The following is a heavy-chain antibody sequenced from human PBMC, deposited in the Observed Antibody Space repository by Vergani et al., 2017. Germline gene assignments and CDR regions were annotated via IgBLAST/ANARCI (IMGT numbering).Heavy chain of an antibody. CDR2: ISYSSYI. J-gene: IGHJ5*02. V-gene: IGHV3-21*01. CDR1: GSTFGSYR. Sequence: EVQLVESGGGLVKLGGSLRLSCAASGSTFGSYRMNWVRQAPGKGLEWVSSISYSSYIYYADSVKGRFTISRDNAKNSLYLQMNSLRAEDTAVYYCARDSRGVGFDPWGQGTLVTVSS. CDR3: ARDSRGVGFDP.